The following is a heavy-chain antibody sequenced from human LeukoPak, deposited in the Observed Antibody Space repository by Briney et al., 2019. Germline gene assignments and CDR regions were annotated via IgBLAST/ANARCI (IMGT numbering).Heavy chain of an antibody. D-gene: IGHD2-2*01. CDR1: GGSFSGYY. CDR3: ARGRLYCSSTSCFYYYYYHMDV. CDR2: INHSGST. V-gene: IGHV4-34*01. J-gene: IGHJ6*03. Sequence: PSETLSLTCAVYGGSFSGYYWSWIRQPPGKGLEWIGEINHSGSTNYNPSLKSRVTISVDTSKNQFSLKLSSVTAADTAVYYCARGRLYCSSTSCFYYYYYHMDVWGKGTTVTVSS.